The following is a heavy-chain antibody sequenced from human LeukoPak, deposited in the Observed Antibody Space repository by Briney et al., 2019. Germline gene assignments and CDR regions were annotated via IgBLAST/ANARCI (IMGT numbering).Heavy chain of an antibody. Sequence: GGSLRLSCAASGFPFTDYYMSWIRQSPGKGLEWVSYISRSGDTIYYADSVKGRFTISRDNAKNSLYLQMNSLRAEDTAVYYCAREGSMSLYTFDYWGQGTLVTVSS. J-gene: IGHJ4*02. V-gene: IGHV3-11*04. D-gene: IGHD3-10*01. CDR2: ISRSGDTI. CDR3: AREGSMSLYTFDY. CDR1: GFPFTDYY.